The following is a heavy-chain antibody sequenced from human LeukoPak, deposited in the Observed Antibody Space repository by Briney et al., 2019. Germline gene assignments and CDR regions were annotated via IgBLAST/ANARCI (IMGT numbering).Heavy chain of an antibody. CDR2: ISSSGSTI. J-gene: IGHJ4*02. V-gene: IGHV3-48*03. CDR1: GFTFSSYE. CDR3: ARDPSITMVRGANTYDY. Sequence: GGSLRLSCAASGFTFSSYEMNWVRQAPGKGLEWVSYISSSGSTIYYAGSVKGRFTISRDNSKNTLYLQMNSLRAEDTAVYYCARDPSITMVRGANTYDYWGQGTLVTVSS. D-gene: IGHD3-10*01.